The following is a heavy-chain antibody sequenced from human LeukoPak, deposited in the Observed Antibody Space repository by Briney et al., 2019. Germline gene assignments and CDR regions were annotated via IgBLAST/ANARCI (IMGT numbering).Heavy chain of an antibody. CDR3: ARSRRGYSYGSFDY. CDR2: INAGNGNT. CDR1: GYTFTSYA. J-gene: IGHJ4*02. V-gene: IGHV1-3*01. Sequence: GASVKVSCKASGYTFTSYAMHWVRQAPGQRLEWMGWINAGNGNTKYSQKFLGRVTITRDTSASTVYMELSSLRSEDTAVYYCARSRRGYSYGSFDYWGQGTLVTVSS. D-gene: IGHD5-18*01.